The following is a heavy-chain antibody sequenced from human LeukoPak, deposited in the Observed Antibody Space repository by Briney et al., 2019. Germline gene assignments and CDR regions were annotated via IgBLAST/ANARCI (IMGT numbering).Heavy chain of an antibody. J-gene: IGHJ6*03. CDR3: ARDPGKDVVPAATNYYYYYMDV. D-gene: IGHD2-2*01. CDR2: INPNSGGT. CDR1: GYTFTSYD. Sequence: ASVKVSCKASGYTFTSYDINWVRQAPGQGLEWMGWINPNSGGTNYAQKFQGRVTMTRDTSISTAYMELSRLRSDDTAVYYCARDPGKDVVPAATNYYYYYMDVWGKGTTVTVSS. V-gene: IGHV1-2*02.